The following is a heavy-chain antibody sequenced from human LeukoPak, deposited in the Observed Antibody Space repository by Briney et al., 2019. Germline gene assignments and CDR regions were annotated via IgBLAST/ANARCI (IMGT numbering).Heavy chain of an antibody. CDR1: GFTFSSYA. D-gene: IGHD2-2*02. CDR2: ISGSGGST. CDR3: ARGDFIVVVPAAISYDY. Sequence: GGSLRLSCAASGFTFSSYAMSWVRQAPGKGLEWVSAISGSGGSTYYADSVKGRFTISRGNSKNTLYLQMNSLRAEDTAVYYCARGDFIVVVPAAISYDYWGQGTLVTVSS. V-gene: IGHV3-23*01. J-gene: IGHJ4*02.